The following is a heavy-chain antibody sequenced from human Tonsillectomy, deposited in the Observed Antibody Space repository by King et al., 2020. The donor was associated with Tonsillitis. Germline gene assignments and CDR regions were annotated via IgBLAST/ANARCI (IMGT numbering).Heavy chain of an antibody. CDR2: ISYDGSNK. J-gene: IGHJ4*02. Sequence: VQLVESGGGVVQPGRSLRLSCAASGFTFSSYGMHWVRQAPGKGLEWVAVISYDGSNKYYAVSVKGRFTISRDNSKNTLYLQMNSLRAEDTAVYYCGKLPVQLWSNYWGQGTLVTVSS. D-gene: IGHD5-18*01. CDR3: GKLPVQLWSNY. V-gene: IGHV3-30*18. CDR1: GFTFSSYG.